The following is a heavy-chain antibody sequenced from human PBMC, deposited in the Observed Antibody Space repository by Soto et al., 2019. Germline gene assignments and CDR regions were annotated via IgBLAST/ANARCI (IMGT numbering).Heavy chain of an antibody. V-gene: IGHV3-30-3*01. J-gene: IGHJ4*02. CDR3: AKATCRTANCYVPEY. D-gene: IGHD1-1*01. CDR2: ISYDGSKK. Sequence: GGSLRLSCAASGFTFTSYAMHWVRQAPGKGLEWVAVISYDGSKKYYADSGQGRFTISRDNSKNTLYLEMNSLRGEDTAMYYCAKATCRTANCYVPEYWGQGTRVTVSS. CDR1: GFTFTSYA.